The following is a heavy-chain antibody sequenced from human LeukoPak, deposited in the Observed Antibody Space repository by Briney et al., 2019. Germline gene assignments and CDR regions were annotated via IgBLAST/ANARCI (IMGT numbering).Heavy chain of an antibody. CDR1: GYTFTRYG. CDR2: ISAYNGNT. Sequence: ASVRASCKASGYTFTRYGISWVRQAPGQGLEWMGWISAYNGNTNYAQKLQGRVTMTTDTSTSTAYMELRSLRSDDTAVYYCARDGQYGDYVSFDYWGQGTLVTVSS. D-gene: IGHD4-17*01. CDR3: ARDGQYGDYVSFDY. V-gene: IGHV1-18*01. J-gene: IGHJ4*02.